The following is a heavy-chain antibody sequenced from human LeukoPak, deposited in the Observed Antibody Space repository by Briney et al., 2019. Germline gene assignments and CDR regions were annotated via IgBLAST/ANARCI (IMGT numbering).Heavy chain of an antibody. D-gene: IGHD6-13*01. CDR2: IIPIVVTT. V-gene: IGHV1-69*13. J-gene: IGHJ4*02. Sequence: SVKVSCKASGGTFRSFVISWVRQAPGQGLEWMGGIIPIVVTTNYAQKFQGRVTITADESTRTAYMELSSLRSEDTAVYYCARGGIAAAGPYDYWGQGTLVTVSS. CDR3: ARGGIAAAGPYDY. CDR1: GGTFRSFV.